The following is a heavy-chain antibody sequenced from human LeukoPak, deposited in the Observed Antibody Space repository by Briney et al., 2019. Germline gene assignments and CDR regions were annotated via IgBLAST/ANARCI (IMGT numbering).Heavy chain of an antibody. CDR2: IDPSVSYT. CDR3: ARRMGYCSGGSCLNWFDP. J-gene: IGHJ5*02. Sequence: GESLKISCKGSGYSFTSYWISWVRQMPGKGLEWMGRIDPSVSYTNYSPSFQGHVTISADKSISTAYLQWSSLKASDTAMYYCARRMGYCSGGSCLNWFDPWGQGTLVTVSS. V-gene: IGHV5-10-1*01. CDR1: GYSFTSYW. D-gene: IGHD2-15*01.